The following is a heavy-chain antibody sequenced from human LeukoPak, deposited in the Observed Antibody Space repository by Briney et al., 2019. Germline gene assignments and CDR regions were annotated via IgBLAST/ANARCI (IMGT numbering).Heavy chain of an antibody. CDR3: AKDFMDV. CDR1: GYTFTSYG. CDR2: ISAYNGNT. V-gene: IGHV1-18*01. Sequence: ASVTVSCKSSGYTFTSYGIRWVRPAPGQGLEWMGWISAYNGNTNYAQKLQGRVTMTTDTYTSTAYMELRSLRSDDTAVYYCAKDFMDVWGQGTTVTVSS. J-gene: IGHJ6*02.